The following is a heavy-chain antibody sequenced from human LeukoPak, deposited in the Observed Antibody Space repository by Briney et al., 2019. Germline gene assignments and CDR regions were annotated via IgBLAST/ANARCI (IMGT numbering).Heavy chain of an antibody. D-gene: IGHD6-19*01. V-gene: IGHV3-21*04. Sequence: GGSLRLSCAASGFTFSSNSMNWVRQAPGKGLEWVSSISSSSSYIYYADSVKGRFTISRDNAKNSLYLQMNSLRAEDTAVYYCAKHYSSGWYNPFDYWGQGTLVTVSS. CDR1: GFTFSSNS. CDR2: ISSSSSYI. CDR3: AKHYSSGWYNPFDY. J-gene: IGHJ4*02.